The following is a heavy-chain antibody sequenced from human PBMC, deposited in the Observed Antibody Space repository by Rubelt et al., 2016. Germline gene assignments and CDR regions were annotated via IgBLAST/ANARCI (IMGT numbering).Heavy chain of an antibody. CDR1: GFSLSTSGMC. CDR2: IDWDDDK. CDR3: ARTGGADVWSGYYPYFDY. D-gene: IGHD3-3*01. Sequence: QVTLRESGPALVKPTQTLTLTCTFSGFSLSTSGMCVSWIRQPPGKALEWLALIDWDDDKYYSTSLKTRLTISKDTSKNQVVLTMTNMDPVETATYYCARTGGADVWSGYYPYFDYWGQGTLVTVSS. J-gene: IGHJ4*02. V-gene: IGHV2-70*01.